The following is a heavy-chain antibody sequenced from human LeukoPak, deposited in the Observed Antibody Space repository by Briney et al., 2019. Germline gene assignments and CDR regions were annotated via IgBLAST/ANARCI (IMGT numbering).Heavy chain of an antibody. D-gene: IGHD3-22*01. J-gene: IGHJ6*03. CDR3: ARVRSSDFYFDYMDV. V-gene: IGHV1-2*02. Sequence: SVKVSCKASGYSLIGFYLHWVRQAPGQGLAWMGWINPNSGDTKNAEKFQGRVTMTKDTSINTAYMELNTLKSDDTAVYYCARVRSSDFYFDYMDVWGIGTTVIVS. CDR1: GYSLIGFY. CDR2: INPNSGDT.